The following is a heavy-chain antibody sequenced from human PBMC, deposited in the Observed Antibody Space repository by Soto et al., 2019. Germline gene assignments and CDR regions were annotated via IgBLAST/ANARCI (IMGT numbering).Heavy chain of an antibody. CDR1: GYSFTNYW. D-gene: IGHD3-10*01. V-gene: IGHV5-51*01. CDR2: IHPGDSDT. Sequence: LGESLKISCKGSGYSFTNYWIGWVRQMPGKGLEWMGIIHPGDSDTRYSPSFQGQVTISADRSISTAYLQWNSLKASDTAMYYCARRGASGSIDYWGQGTLVTVSS. CDR3: ARRGASGSIDY. J-gene: IGHJ4*02.